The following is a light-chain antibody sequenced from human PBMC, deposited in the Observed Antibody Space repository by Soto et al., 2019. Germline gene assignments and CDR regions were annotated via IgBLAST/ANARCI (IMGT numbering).Light chain of an antibody. J-gene: IGKJ4*01. Sequence: IQMTQSPSSLSASVGDRITITCRASQSIKKFLSWYQQKPGRAPKLLIYAASTLQGGVPSRFSGSGSATEFTLTISSLQPEDFATYYCQQSYSTLALTFGGGTKVE. V-gene: IGKV1-39*01. CDR3: QQSYSTLALT. CDR1: QSIKKF. CDR2: AAS.